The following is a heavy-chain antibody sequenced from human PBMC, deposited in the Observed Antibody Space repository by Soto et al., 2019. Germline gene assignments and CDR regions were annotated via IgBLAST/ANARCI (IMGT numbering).Heavy chain of an antibody. CDR1: GGSISSGDYY. V-gene: IGHV4-30-4*01. Sequence: PSETLSLTCTVSGGSISSGDYYWSWIRQPPGKGLEWIGYVYYSGSTYSNPSLKSRVAISIDTSKNQFSLNLSSVTAADTAVYYCARAVRTTVYYYYYGMDVWGQGTTVTVS. CDR2: VYYSGST. D-gene: IGHD1-1*01. J-gene: IGHJ6*02. CDR3: ARAVRTTVYYYYYGMDV.